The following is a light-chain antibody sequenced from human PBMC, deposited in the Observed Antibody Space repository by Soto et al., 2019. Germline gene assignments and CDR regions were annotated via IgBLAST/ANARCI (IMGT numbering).Light chain of an antibody. CDR2: GAL. CDR3: QQYNEWPLT. J-gene: IGKJ5*01. Sequence: EIVMTQSPATLSVSPGERATLSCRASQSVSSILAWYQQQPGQAPRLLIYGALIRATGIPARFSGSGSGTEFTLTISSLQSEDFAVYYCQQYNEWPLTFGQGTRLEIK. V-gene: IGKV3-15*01. CDR1: QSVSSI.